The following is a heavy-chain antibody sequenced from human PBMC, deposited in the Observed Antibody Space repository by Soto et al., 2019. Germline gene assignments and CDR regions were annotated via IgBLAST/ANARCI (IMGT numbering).Heavy chain of an antibody. CDR2: IIPIFGTA. Sequence: QVQLVQSGAEVKKPGSSVKVSCKASGGTFSSYAISWVRQAPGQGLEWMGGIIPIFGTANYAQKFQGRVTITADESTSTAYMELSSLRSEDTAVYYWARGEGYCSGGSCFRLDYWGQGTLVTVSS. CDR3: ARGEGYCSGGSCFRLDY. CDR1: GGTFSSYA. V-gene: IGHV1-69*12. J-gene: IGHJ4*02. D-gene: IGHD2-15*01.